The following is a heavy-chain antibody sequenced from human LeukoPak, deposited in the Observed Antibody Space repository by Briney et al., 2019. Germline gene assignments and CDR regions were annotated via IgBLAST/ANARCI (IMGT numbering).Heavy chain of an antibody. CDR3: ARGEDIVVVAAATTEY. V-gene: IGHV1-46*01. CDR1: GYTFTSYY. D-gene: IGHD2-15*01. CDR2: INPKTGIT. J-gene: IGHJ4*02. Sequence: AASVKVSCKASGYTFTSYYMHWVRQAPGQGLEWMGIINPKTGITNYAQKFQGRVTITRDTSASTVYMDLGSLKSEDTAVYYCARGEDIVVVAAATTEYWGQGALVTVSS.